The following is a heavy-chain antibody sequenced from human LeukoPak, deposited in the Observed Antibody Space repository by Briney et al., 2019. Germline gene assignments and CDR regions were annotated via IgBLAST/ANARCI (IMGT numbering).Heavy chain of an antibody. CDR2: INPSGGST. J-gene: IGHJ5*02. CDR1: GYTFTGYN. CDR3: ARDTSSGTYSGGNWDPEYWFDP. D-gene: IGHD1-26*01. Sequence: ASVKVSCKASGYTFTGYNMHWVRQAPGQGLEWMGIINPSGGSTSYAQKFQGRVTMTRDTSTSTVYMELSSLRSEDTAVYYCARDTSSGTYSGGNWDPEYWFDPWGQGTLVTVSS. V-gene: IGHV1-46*01.